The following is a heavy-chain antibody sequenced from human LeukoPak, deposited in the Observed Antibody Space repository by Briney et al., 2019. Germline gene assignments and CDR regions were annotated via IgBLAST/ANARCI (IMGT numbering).Heavy chain of an antibody. J-gene: IGHJ2*01. D-gene: IGHD3-10*01. V-gene: IGHV4-28*03. CDR3: ARVRGVFPYWYFDL. CDR2: IYYSGST. Sequence: SETLSLTCAVSGYSISSSNWWGWIRQPPGKGLEWIGYIYYSGSTYYNPSLKSRVTMSVDTSKNQFFLKLSSVTAVDTAVYYCARVRGVFPYWYFDLWGRGTLVTVSS. CDR1: GYSISSSNW.